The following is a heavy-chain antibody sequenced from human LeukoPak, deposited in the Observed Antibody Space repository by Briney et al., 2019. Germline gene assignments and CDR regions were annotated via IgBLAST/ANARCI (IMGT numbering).Heavy chain of an antibody. CDR2: IYYSGST. J-gene: IGHJ4*02. Sequence: PSETLSLTCAVYGGPFSGYYWSWIRQPPGKGLEWIGYIYYSGSTNYNPSLKSRVTISVDTSKNQFSLKLSSVTAADTAVYYCARVTGYMIEDYFDSWGQGTLVTVSS. CDR1: GGPFSGYY. V-gene: IGHV4-59*01. D-gene: IGHD3-22*01. CDR3: ARVTGYMIEDYFDS.